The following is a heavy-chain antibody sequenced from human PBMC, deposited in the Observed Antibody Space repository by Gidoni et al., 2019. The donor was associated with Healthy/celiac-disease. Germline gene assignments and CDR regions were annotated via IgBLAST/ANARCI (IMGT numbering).Heavy chain of an antibody. CDR2: ISWNSGSI. D-gene: IGHD3-10*01. CDR1: GFTFDDYA. J-gene: IGHJ4*02. V-gene: IGHV3-9*01. CDR3: AKDNPRYGATSGE. Sequence: EVQLVESGGGLVQPGRSLRLSCAASGFTFDDYAMHWVRQAPGKGLEWVSGISWNSGSIGYADSVKGRFTISRDNAKNSLYLQMNSLRAEDTALYYCAKDNPRYGATSGEWGQGTLVTVSS.